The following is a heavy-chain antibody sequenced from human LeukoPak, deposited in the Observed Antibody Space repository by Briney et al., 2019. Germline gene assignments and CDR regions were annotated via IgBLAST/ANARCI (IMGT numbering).Heavy chain of an antibody. CDR3: ARDRSSNEYYFDY. CDR2: ISSRASNI. V-gene: IGHV3-21*01. CDR1: GFTFSSYG. Sequence: PGGSLRLSCAASGFTFSSYGMHWVRQAPGKGLEWVSSISSRASNIYYADSLRGRFTISRDNARNTLYLQMNSLRAEDTAVYYCARDRSSNEYYFDYWGQGTLVTVSS. J-gene: IGHJ4*02. D-gene: IGHD2-2*01.